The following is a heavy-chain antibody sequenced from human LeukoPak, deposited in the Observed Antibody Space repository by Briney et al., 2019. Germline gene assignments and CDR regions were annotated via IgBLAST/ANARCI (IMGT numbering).Heavy chain of an antibody. D-gene: IGHD3-16*01. CDR1: GFTFNTYT. CDR2: ISGSGGST. V-gene: IGHV3-23*01. Sequence: GGSLRLSCAASGFTFNTYTMNWVRQAPGKGLEWVSAISGSGGSTYYADSVKGRFTISRDNTKNTLYLQMNSLRAEDTAVYYCASSLGPPTEYWGQGTLVTVSS. CDR3: ASSLGPPTEY. J-gene: IGHJ4*02.